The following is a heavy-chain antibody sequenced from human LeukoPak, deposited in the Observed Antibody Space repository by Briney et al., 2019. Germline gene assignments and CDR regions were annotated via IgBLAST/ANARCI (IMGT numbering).Heavy chain of an antibody. V-gene: IGHV3-7*01. CDR2: IKHDGSEK. CDR1: GFIFSNYA. CDR3: ARNRYDWEGVDNYYCYMDV. Sequence: GGSLRLSCATSGFIFSNYAVSWVRQAPGKGLEWVANIKHDGSEKYYVDSVKGRFTISRDNAKNSLYLQMNSLRAEDTAVYFCARNRYDWEGVDNYYCYMDVWGKGTTVTVSS. D-gene: IGHD3-3*01. J-gene: IGHJ6*03.